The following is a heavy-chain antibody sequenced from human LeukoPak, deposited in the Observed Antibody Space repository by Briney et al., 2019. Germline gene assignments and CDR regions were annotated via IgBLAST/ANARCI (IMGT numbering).Heavy chain of an antibody. CDR3: ARDLGYSSGPNY. J-gene: IGHJ4*02. CDR1: GFTFSRYA. D-gene: IGHD6-19*01. V-gene: IGHV3-30*04. Sequence: GGSLRLSCAASGFTFSRYAMRWVRQAPGKGLEWVAVTSNDGNNKYYVDSVKGRFTISRDNAKNSLYLQMNSLRAEDTAVYYCARDLGYSSGPNYWGQGTRVTVSS. CDR2: TSNDGNNK.